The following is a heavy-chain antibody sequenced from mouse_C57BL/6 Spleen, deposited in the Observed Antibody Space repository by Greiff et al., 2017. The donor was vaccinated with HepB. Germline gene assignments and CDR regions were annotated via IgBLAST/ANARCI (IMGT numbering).Heavy chain of an antibody. CDR3: ARGGNQYYFDY. D-gene: IGHD2-1*01. J-gene: IGHJ2*01. Sequence: QVQLKQPGTELVKPGASVKLSCKASGYTFTSYWMHWVKQRPGQGLEWIGNIIPSNGGTNYNEKFKSKATLTVDKSSSTAYMQLSSLTSEDSAVYYCARGGNQYYFDYWGQGTTLTVSS. CDR2: IIPSNGGT. V-gene: IGHV1-53*01. CDR1: GYTFTSYW.